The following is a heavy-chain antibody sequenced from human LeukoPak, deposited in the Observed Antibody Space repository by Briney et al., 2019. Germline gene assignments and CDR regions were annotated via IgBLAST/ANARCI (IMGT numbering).Heavy chain of an antibody. D-gene: IGHD3-10*01. CDR1: GFTFTDFY. V-gene: IGHV3-11*06. J-gene: IGHJ4*02. CDR3: ARKTYYYDSGSYSKSYYFDY. Sequence: GGSLRLSCAASGFTFTDFYMSWIRQAPGKGLEWLPGISRSSTDTNYADSVKGRFTISRDNAKNSLFLQLNSLRAEDTAVYYCARKTYYYDSGSYSKSYYFDYWGQGTLVTVSS. CDR2: ISRSSTDT.